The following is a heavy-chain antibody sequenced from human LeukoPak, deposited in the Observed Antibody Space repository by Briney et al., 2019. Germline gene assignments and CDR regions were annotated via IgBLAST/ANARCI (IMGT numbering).Heavy chain of an antibody. J-gene: IGHJ3*02. V-gene: IGHV3-21*01. D-gene: IGHD4-17*01. Sequence: GGSLRLSCVSSGFSFSDYAMNWVRQAPGKGPEWVSSISWSSSYIYYADSVKGRFTISRDNAKNSLYLQMNSLRAEDTAVYYCARGAPYGDLHDAFDIWGQGTMVTVSS. CDR2: ISWSSSYI. CDR3: ARGAPYGDLHDAFDI. CDR1: GFSFSDYA.